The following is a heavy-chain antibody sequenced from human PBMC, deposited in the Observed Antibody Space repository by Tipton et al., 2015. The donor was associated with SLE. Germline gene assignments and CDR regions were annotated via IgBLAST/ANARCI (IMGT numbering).Heavy chain of an antibody. J-gene: IGHJ4*02. Sequence: TLSLTCTVSGDSVTSYFWSWIRQPPGKGLEWIGYVFYSGYTNHNPSLKSRVTILVDTSKNQFSLKLSSVTAADTAVYYCARGIHLWHSDYWGQGTLVTVSS. D-gene: IGHD5-18*01. CDR2: VFYSGYT. CDR1: GDSVTSYF. V-gene: IGHV4-59*02. CDR3: ARGIHLWHSDY.